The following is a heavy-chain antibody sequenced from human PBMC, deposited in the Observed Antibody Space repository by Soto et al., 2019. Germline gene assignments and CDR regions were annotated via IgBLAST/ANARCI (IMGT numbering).Heavy chain of an antibody. Sequence: QVQLVESGGGVVRPGRSLRLSCAASGFTFSSYAMHWVRQAPGKGRGWVAVISYIGSNKYYADSVKGRFTISRDNSKNTLYLQMNSLRAEDTAVYYCAKDRALLRFLEWLLDDAFDIWGQGTMVTVSS. CDR2: ISYIGSNK. J-gene: IGHJ3*02. V-gene: IGHV3-30*18. D-gene: IGHD3-3*01. CDR1: GFTFSSYA. CDR3: AKDRALLRFLEWLLDDAFDI.